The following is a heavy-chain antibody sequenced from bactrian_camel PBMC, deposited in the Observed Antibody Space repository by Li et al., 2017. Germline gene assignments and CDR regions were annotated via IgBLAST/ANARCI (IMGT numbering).Heavy chain of an antibody. Sequence: VQLVESGGGSVQAGGSLRLSCAARGYTYDTYCMGWFRRPPGKEREGIAVIDSDGDTAYAESLKDRFTISVDNAKNTLYLQMNSLKPEDTAMYYCAAKFLYGGNCPEPPDAFEYGYWGQGTQVTVS. D-gene: IGHD6*01. J-gene: IGHJ4*01. CDR3: AAKFLYGGNCPEPPDAFEYGY. V-gene: IGHV3S55*01. CDR2: IDSDGDT. CDR1: GYTYDTYC.